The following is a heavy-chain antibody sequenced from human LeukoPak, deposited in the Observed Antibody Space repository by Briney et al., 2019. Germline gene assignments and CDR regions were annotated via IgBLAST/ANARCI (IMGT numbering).Heavy chain of an antibody. CDR3: ARDEVAAAGNDY. J-gene: IGHJ4*02. CDR1: GCSFSDYY. CDR2: ISSSSSYT. Sequence: PGGSLRLSCAASGCSFSDYYMSWIRQPPGKGLEWVSYISSSSSYTNYPDSVNRRFTISSDNAKNSLYLQMNSMRAEDTAVYYCARDEVAAAGNDYWGQGTLVTVSS. V-gene: IGHV3-11*06. D-gene: IGHD6-13*01.